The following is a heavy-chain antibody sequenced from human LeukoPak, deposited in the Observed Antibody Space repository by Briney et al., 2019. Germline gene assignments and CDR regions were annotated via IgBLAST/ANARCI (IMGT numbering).Heavy chain of an antibody. V-gene: IGHV3-48*03. D-gene: IGHD3-22*01. Sequence: GGSLRLSCAASGFDFGAYEMNWVRQAPGKGLEWVAYFAGSDTAKYYADSVRVRFTISRDNPKKSLYLQMNSLRAEDTALYYCTTLGYHLDSWGQGTLVTVSS. CDR2: FAGSDTAK. CDR1: GFDFGAYE. CDR3: TTLGYHLDS. J-gene: IGHJ4*02.